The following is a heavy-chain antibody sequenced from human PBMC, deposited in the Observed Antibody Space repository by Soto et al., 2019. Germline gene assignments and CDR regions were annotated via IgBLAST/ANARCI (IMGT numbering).Heavy chain of an antibody. J-gene: IGHJ3*02. D-gene: IGHD3-3*01. CDR1: GFTFSDYY. V-gene: IGHV3-11*01. CDR2: ISSSGSTI. CDR3: ARYYDFWSGYYRAFAI. Sequence: GGSLRLSCAASGFTFSDYYMSWIRQAPGKGLEWVSYISSSGSTIYYADSVKGRFTISRDNAKNSLYLQMNSLRAVDTAVYYCARYYDFWSGYYRAFAISGQGTMVPVSS.